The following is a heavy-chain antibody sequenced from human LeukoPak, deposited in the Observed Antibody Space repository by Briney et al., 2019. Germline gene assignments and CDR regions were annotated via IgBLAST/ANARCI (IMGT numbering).Heavy chain of an antibody. CDR2: INHSGST. V-gene: IGHV4-34*01. J-gene: IGHJ4*02. Sequence: PSETLSLTCNVSGASISDYYWSWIRQSAGKGLEWIGEINHSGSTNYNPSLKSRVTISVDTSKNQFSLKVSSVTAADTAVYYCARRSGYDSVDYWGQGTLVTVSS. D-gene: IGHD5-12*01. CDR3: ARRSGYDSVDY. CDR1: GASISDYY.